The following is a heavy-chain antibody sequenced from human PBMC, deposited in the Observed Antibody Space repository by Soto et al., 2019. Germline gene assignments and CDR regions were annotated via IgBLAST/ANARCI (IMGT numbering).Heavy chain of an antibody. CDR3: ARDSRAHWFDP. Sequence: PSETLSLTCTVSGGSISSGGYYWSWIRQHPGKGLEWIGYIYYSGSTYYNPSLKSRVTISVDTSKNQFSLKLSSVTAADTAVYYCARDSRAHWFDPWGQGTXVTVSS. CDR1: GGSISSGGYY. J-gene: IGHJ5*02. CDR2: IYYSGST. V-gene: IGHV4-31*03.